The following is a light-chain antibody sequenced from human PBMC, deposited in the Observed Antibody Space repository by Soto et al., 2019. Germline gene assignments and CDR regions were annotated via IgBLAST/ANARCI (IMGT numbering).Light chain of an antibody. CDR1: QSVSSY. J-gene: IGKJ1*01. CDR3: QQRSNWPPWT. Sequence: IVLTQSPGTLSLSPGARGALSCRASQSVSSYLAWYQQKPGQAPRLLIYDASNRATGIPARFSGSGSGTDFTLTISSLEPEDFAVYYCQQRSNWPPWTFGQGTKVDNK. V-gene: IGKV3-11*01. CDR2: DAS.